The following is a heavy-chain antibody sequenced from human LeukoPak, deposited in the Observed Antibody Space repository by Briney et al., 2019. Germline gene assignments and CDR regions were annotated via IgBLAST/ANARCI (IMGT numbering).Heavy chain of an antibody. V-gene: IGHV4-38-2*02. J-gene: IGHJ3*02. CDR3: AILSGAFDI. CDR1: GYSISSGYD. CDR2: IYHSGST. Sequence: SETLSLTCTVSGYSISSGYDWGWIRQPPGKGLEWIGSIYHSGSTYYNPSLKSRVTISVDTSKNQFSLKLSSVTAADTAVYYCAILSGAFDIWGQGTMVTVSS.